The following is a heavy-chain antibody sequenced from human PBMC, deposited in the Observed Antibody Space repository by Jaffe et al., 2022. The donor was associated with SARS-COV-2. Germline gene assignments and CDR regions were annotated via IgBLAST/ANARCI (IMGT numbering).Heavy chain of an antibody. Sequence: EVQLVESGGGLIEPGGSLRLSCATSGFTFSNAWMTWVRQAPGKGLEWVGRVKTKTDGGTSDYGAPMKGRFSISRDDSKSTMYLQMNNLKAEDTGVYYCTTDSMILTGFFHAFKIWGQGTMVTVSS. CDR3: TTDSMILTGFFHAFKI. CDR2: VKTKTDGGTS. CDR1: GFTFSNAW. J-gene: IGHJ3*02. D-gene: IGHD3-9*01. V-gene: IGHV3-15*01.